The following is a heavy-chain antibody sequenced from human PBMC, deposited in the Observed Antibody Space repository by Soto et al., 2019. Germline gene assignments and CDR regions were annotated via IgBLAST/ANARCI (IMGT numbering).Heavy chain of an antibody. D-gene: IGHD3-9*01. CDR1: GFTFSRSG. CDR2: ISFDGNYK. CDR3: AKGSSYILTGYPSYWYFDF. V-gene: IGHV3-30*18. Sequence: QVQLVESRGGVVQPGGSLRLSCAASGFTFSRSGMHWVRQAPGKGLEWVAVISFDGNYKYYADSVKGRFIISRDYSKNTLYLQMSGLRTDDTAVYFCAKGSSYILTGYPSYWYFDFWGRGTLVTVSS. J-gene: IGHJ2*01.